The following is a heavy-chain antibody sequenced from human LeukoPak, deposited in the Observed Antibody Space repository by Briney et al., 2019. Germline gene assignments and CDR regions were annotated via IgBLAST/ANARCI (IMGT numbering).Heavy chain of an antibody. CDR1: GFTFNSFD. CDR2: LTGSAETT. J-gene: IGHJ6*03. Sequence: GVSLTLSCAASGFTFNSFDTRWLRQAPGNGREWVSSLTGSAETTYYADSVEGRLTLPRHNSENTLYLQINTLTDEDTAVYYCAKDPGRRDLWRDTYYYYYMDVWRKGTTVTVPS. CDR3: AKDPGRRDLWRDTYYYYYMDV. D-gene: IGHD3-3*01. V-gene: IGHV3-23*01.